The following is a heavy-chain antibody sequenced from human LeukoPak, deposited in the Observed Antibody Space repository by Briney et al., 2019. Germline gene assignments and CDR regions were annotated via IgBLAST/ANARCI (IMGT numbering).Heavy chain of an antibody. D-gene: IGHD5-12*01. V-gene: IGHV4-34*01. CDR2: INHSGST. CDR3: ARGRKRGYSGYDPARYFDY. CDR1: GGSFSGYY. Sequence: SETLSLTCAVYGGSFSGYYWSWIRQPPGKGLEWIGEINHSGSTNYNPSLKSRVTIPVDTSKNQFSLKLSSVTAADTAVYYCARGRKRGYSGYDPARYFDYWGQGTLVTVSS. J-gene: IGHJ4*02.